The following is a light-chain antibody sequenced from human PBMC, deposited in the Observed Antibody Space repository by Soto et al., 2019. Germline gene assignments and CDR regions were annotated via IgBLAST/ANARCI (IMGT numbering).Light chain of an antibody. CDR3: NSYTTTSALV. Sequence: QSALTQPASVSGSPGQSITISCTGSSADIGSHDYVSWYQQHPGKVPKLIIYEVSKRPSGASDRFSGSKSGNAAYLSISGLQPEDEADYYCNSYTTTSALVXGTGTKVTVL. V-gene: IGLV2-14*01. CDR2: EVS. CDR1: SADIGSHDY. J-gene: IGLJ1*01.